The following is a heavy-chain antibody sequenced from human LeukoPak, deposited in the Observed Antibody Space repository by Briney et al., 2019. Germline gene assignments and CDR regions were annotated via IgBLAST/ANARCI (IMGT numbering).Heavy chain of an antibody. J-gene: IGHJ4*02. CDR1: GLTVSSNS. Sequence: PGGSLRLSCAASGLTVSSNSMSWVRQAPGKGLEWVSVFYNGDRTYYADSVKGRFTISRDNSKNMMYLQMNSLRAEDTAVYYCARATTAIDYWGQGTLVTVSS. V-gene: IGHV3-66*01. D-gene: IGHD4-11*01. CDR3: ARATTAIDY. CDR2: FYNGDRT.